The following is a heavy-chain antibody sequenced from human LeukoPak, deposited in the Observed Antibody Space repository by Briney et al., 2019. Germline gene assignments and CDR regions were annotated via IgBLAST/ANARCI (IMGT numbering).Heavy chain of an antibody. CDR1: GFTFSTYV. D-gene: IGHD3-10*01. CDR2: VSYDGRNK. V-gene: IGHV3-30*18. J-gene: IGHJ6*02. CDR3: AKDLGRAMVRGGGMDV. Sequence: GGSLRLSCAASGFTFSTYVMTWVRQAPRKGLEWVAVVSYDGRNKYNAESVKGRFTISRDNSESTLYLQMDSLRAEDTAVYYCAKDLGRAMVRGGGMDVWGQGTTVTVSS.